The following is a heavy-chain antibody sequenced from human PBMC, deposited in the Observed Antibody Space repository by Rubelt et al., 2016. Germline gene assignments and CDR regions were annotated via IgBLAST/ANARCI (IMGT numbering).Heavy chain of an antibody. CDR1: GYTFTGYL. D-gene: IGHD3/OR15-3a*01. CDR3: ASGHTDH. V-gene: IGHV1-2*02. CDR2: INPNSGGT. Sequence: QVQLVQSGAEVKKPGASVKVSCKASGYTFTGYLLHWVRQAPGQGLEWMGWINPNSGGTNYAQKFQGRGPMTRDTSITTAYMHLSDLKSNDTAVYYCASGHTDHWGQGTLVLVSS. J-gene: IGHJ4*02.